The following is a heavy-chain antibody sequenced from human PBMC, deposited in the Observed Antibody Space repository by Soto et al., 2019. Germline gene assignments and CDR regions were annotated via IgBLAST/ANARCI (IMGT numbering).Heavy chain of an antibody. CDR2: INHSGST. J-gene: IGHJ6*02. V-gene: IGHV4-34*01. Sequence: PSETLSLTCAVYGGSFSGYYWSWIRQPPGKGLEWIGEINHSGSTNYNPSLKSRVTISVDTSNNQFSLKVRSVTAADTAVYCCARSEGAYYYYYGMDIWGQGTTVTVSS. CDR3: ARSEGAYYYYYGMDI. CDR1: GGSFSGYY.